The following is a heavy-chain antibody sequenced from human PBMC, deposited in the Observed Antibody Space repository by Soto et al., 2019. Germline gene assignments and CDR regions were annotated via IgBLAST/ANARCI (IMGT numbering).Heavy chain of an antibody. CDR2: ISDDGINK. CDR1: GFTFSDYA. V-gene: IGHV3-30-3*01. J-gene: IGHJ4*02. Sequence: QVQLVESGGGVVQPGRSLRLSCSASGFTFSDYALHWVRQAPGKGLEWVAVISDDGINKYIADSVKGRFIISRDNSKNTVFLQMSSLGLEDTAIYYCARRLTASVTARGYWGQGTLVTVSS. CDR3: ARRLTASVTARGY. D-gene: IGHD2-21*02.